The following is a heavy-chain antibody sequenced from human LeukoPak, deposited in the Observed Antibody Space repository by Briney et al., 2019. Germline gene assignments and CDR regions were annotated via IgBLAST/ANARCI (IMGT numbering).Heavy chain of an antibody. J-gene: IGHJ4*02. CDR3: ARVPHYVWGSPLYY. CDR1: GFTFSSYG. D-gene: IGHD3-16*01. V-gene: IGHV3-33*01. CDR2: IWYDGSNK. Sequence: GRSLRLSCAASGFTFSSYGMHWVRQAPGKGLEWVAVIWYDGSNKYYADSVKGRFTISRDNSKNTLYLQMNSLRAEDTAVYYCARVPHYVWGSPLYYWGQGTLVTVSS.